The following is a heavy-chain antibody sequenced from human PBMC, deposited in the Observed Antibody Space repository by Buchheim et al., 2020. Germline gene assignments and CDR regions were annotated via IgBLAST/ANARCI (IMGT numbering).Heavy chain of an antibody. V-gene: IGHV3-7*01. D-gene: IGHD2-15*01. CDR1: GFTFSDYW. J-gene: IGHJ4*02. CDR3: ARDVTHPIDS. Sequence: EVELVESGGTLVQPGGSLRLSCAASGFTFSDYWMTWVRQAPGKGLEWVANIKEDGSQKYYVDSVKGRFNFSRDNAKNSLFLQMNSLKVEDTAVYFCARDVTHPIDSWGQGTL. CDR2: IKEDGSQK.